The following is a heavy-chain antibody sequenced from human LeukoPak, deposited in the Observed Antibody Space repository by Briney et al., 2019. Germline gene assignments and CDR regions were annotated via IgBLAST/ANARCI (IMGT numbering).Heavy chain of an antibody. D-gene: IGHD1-26*01. J-gene: IGHJ4*02. CDR3: ARGGGGATFY. Sequence: GGSLRLSCAASGFTFSSYWMSWVRQAPGKGLEWVANIKQDGSEKYYVDSVKGRFTISRDNAKNSLYLQMNSLGAEDAGVFFWARGGGGATFYWGQGTLVTVSS. V-gene: IGHV3-7*01. CDR2: IKQDGSEK. CDR1: GFTFSSYW.